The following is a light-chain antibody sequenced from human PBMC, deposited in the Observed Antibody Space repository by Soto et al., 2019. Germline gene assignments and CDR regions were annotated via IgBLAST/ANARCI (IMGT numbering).Light chain of an antibody. V-gene: IGKV4-1*01. Sequence: DIVMTQSPDSLAVSLGERATINCKSSQSVLYSSNNKNYLAWYQQKPRQPPKLLIYWASTREYGVPDRFSGSGSGTDVTLTISSLQAEDVAVYYCQQYYSTPLALGEGTKVEIK. CDR1: QSVLYSSNNKNY. J-gene: IGKJ1*01. CDR3: QQYYSTPLA. CDR2: WAS.